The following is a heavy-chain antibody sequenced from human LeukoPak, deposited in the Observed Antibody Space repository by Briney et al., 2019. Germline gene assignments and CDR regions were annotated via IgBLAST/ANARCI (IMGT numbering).Heavy chain of an antibody. Sequence: PSETLSLTCTVSGGSISSGSYYWNWIRQPAGKGLEWIGRIYTSGSTNYNPSLKSRVTISVDTSKNQFSLKLSSVTAADTAVYYCASSRQQLTSDYYYYMDVWGKGTTVTVSS. V-gene: IGHV4-61*02. CDR1: GGSISSGSYY. D-gene: IGHD6-13*01. CDR2: IYTSGST. J-gene: IGHJ6*03. CDR3: ASSRQQLTSDYYYYMDV.